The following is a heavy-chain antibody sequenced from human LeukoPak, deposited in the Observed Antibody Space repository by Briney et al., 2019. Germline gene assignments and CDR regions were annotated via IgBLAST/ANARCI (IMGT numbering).Heavy chain of an antibody. J-gene: IGHJ4*02. Sequence: PGGSLRLSCAASGFTFSTYAMTWVRQAPGKGLEWVSSISGHGGATYYADSVKGRFTLSRDNSKNTLDLQLDSLRADDTAVYYCVKAFDSRGYWFERGGDHWGQGTLVTVSS. D-gene: IGHD3-22*01. V-gene: IGHV3-23*01. CDR3: VKAFDSRGYWFERGGDH. CDR2: ISGHGGAT. CDR1: GFTFSTYA.